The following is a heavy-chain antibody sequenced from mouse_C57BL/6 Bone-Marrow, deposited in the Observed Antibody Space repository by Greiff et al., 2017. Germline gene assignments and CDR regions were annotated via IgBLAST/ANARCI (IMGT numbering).Heavy chain of an antibody. CDR2: ISSGGSYT. D-gene: IGHD1-1*01. CDR3: ARQCITTGLDY. V-gene: IGHV5-6*01. Sequence: EVKVVESGGDLVKPGGSLKLSCAASGFTFSSYGMSWVRQTPDKRLEWVATISSGGSYTYYPDSVKGRFTISRDNAKNTLYLQMSSLKSEDTAMYYCARQCITTGLDYWGQGTTLTVSS. CDR1: GFTFSSYG. J-gene: IGHJ2*01.